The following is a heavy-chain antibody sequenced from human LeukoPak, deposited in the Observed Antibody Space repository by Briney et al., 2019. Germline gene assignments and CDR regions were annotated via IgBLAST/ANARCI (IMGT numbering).Heavy chain of an antibody. Sequence: PGGSLRLSCAASGFTFSSYGMHWVRQAPGKGLEWVAFIRYDGSNKYYADSVKGRFTISRDNSKNTLYLQMNSLRAEDTAVYYCAKGHRHLSYYMDVWGKGTTVTVSS. CDR3: AKGHRHLSYYMDV. CDR1: GFTFSSYG. V-gene: IGHV3-30*02. J-gene: IGHJ6*03. CDR2: IRYDGSNK. D-gene: IGHD3-16*02.